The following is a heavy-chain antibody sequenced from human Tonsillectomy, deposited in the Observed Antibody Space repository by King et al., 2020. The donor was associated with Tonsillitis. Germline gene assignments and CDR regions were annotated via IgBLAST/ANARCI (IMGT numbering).Heavy chain of an antibody. CDR1: GGSISNDNYF. Sequence: VQLQESGPGLVKPSQTLSLTCTVSGGSISNDNYFWSWIRQHPGKGLEWIGYIGYSGSTYYNPSLESRVAISLDTSKNQFSLRLSSVTAADTAVYYCAREVIEATVSDAFDIWGQGTMVTVSS. CDR3: AREVIEATVSDAFDI. V-gene: IGHV4-31*03. D-gene: IGHD2/OR15-2a*01. CDR2: IGYSGST. J-gene: IGHJ3*02.